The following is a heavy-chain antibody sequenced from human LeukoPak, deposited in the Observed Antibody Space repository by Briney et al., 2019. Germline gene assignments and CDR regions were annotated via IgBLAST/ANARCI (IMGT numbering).Heavy chain of an antibody. V-gene: IGHV4-59*12. D-gene: IGHD1/OR15-1a*01. CDR1: GDSINGYF. CDR2: IYYSGGT. J-gene: IGHJ4*02. CDR3: ARYLTTGTYGHGLDY. Sequence: SETLSLTCTVSGDSINGYFWSWIRQPPGKGLEWIGYIYYSGGTNYNPSLKSRVTISVDTSKNQFSLKLSSVSAADTAVYYCARYLTTGTYGHGLDYWGQGTLVSVSS.